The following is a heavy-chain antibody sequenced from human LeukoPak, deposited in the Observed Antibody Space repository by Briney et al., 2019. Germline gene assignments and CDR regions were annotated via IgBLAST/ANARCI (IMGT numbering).Heavy chain of an antibody. Sequence: SETLSLTCAVYGGSFSCYYWSWIRQPPGKGVEWIGEINHSGSTNYNPSLKSRVTISVDTSKNQFSLKLSSVTAADTAVYYCARRVVHYYDSSGTAWNYWGQGTLVTVSS. CDR3: ARRVVHYYDSSGTAWNY. V-gene: IGHV4-34*01. CDR2: INHSGST. D-gene: IGHD3-22*01. CDR1: GGSFSCYY. J-gene: IGHJ4*02.